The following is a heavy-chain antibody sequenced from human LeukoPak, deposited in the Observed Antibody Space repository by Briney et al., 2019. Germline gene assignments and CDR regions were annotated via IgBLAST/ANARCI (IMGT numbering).Heavy chain of an antibody. CDR3: AKDAPLSQGRHPYYFDY. D-gene: IGHD3-16*02. Sequence: GGSLRLSCAASGCTFSSYAMSWVRQAPGKGLEWVSAISGSGGSSYYADSVKGRFTTSRDNSKNTVDLQLNSLRDGDTALYYCAKDAPLSQGRHPYYFDYWGLGTLVTVSS. V-gene: IGHV3-23*01. J-gene: IGHJ4*02. CDR1: GCTFSSYA. CDR2: ISGSGGSS.